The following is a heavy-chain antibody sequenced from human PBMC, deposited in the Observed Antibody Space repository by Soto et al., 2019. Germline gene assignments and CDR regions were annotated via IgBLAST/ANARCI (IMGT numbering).Heavy chain of an antibody. CDR2: IYHSGST. CDR1: GGSISSSNW. V-gene: IGHV4-4*02. CDR3: ARDLAAGSGVYGMDV. J-gene: IGHJ6*02. Sequence: SETLSLTCAVSGGSISSSNWWSWVRQPPGKGLEWIGEIYHSGSTNYNPSLKSRVTISVDKSKNQFSLKLSSVTAADTAVYYCARDLAAGSGVYGMDVWGQGTTVTVSS. D-gene: IGHD3-10*01.